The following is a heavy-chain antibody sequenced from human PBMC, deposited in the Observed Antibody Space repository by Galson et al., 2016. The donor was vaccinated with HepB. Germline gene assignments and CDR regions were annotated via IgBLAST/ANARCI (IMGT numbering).Heavy chain of an antibody. D-gene: IGHD3-22*01. J-gene: IGHJ4*02. CDR3: TTEGSFDNSGYNGY. V-gene: IGHV3-15*07. CDR2: VKRESNGGTI. Sequence: SLRLSCAASGFTVNTAWMHWVRQAPGKGLEWVGRVKRESNGGTIDYAAPVKGRFTIARVDSKNTLDLQMGSLKVEDTAIYYCTTEGSFDNSGYNGYWGQGTLVTVSS. CDR1: GFTVNTAW.